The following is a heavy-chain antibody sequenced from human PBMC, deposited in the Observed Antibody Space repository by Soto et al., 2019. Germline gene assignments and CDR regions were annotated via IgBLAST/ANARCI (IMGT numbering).Heavy chain of an antibody. V-gene: IGHV3-30*03. CDR2: IPYDESNK. CDR3: AADFGYWSGGSWAASGWFDP. D-gene: IGHD2-15*01. Sequence: QVQLVESGGGVAQPGRSLRLSCAASGFTFSSYGIHWVRQAPGKGLEWVAVIPYDESNKYYAVSVKRRFTISRDNSKNTLYRQMNSLGAEYTSVYYCAADFGYWSGGSWAASGWFDPWGQVTLVAVAS. CDR1: GFTFSSYG. J-gene: IGHJ5*02.